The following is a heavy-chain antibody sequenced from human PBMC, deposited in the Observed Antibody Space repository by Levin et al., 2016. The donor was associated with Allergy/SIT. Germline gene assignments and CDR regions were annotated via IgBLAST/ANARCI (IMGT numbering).Heavy chain of an antibody. CDR1: GGSISSGGYY. CDR2: IYYSGST. V-gene: IGHV4-31*03. J-gene: IGHJ4*02. D-gene: IGHD2-15*01. Sequence: SETLSLTCTVSGGSISSGGYYWSWIRQHPGKGLEWIGYIYYSGSTYYNPSLKSRVTISVDTSKNQFSLKLSSVTAADTAVYYCARWRWEGYCSGGSCYSFDYWGQGTLVTVSS. CDR3: ARWRWEGYCSGGSCYSFDY.